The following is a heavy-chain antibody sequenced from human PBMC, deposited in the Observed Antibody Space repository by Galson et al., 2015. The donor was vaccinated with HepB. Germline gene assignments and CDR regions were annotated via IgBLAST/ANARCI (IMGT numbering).Heavy chain of an antibody. J-gene: IGHJ4*02. Sequence: SLRLSCAASGFTFSSYAMSWVRQAPGKGLEWVSAISGSGGSTYYADSVKGRFTTSRDNSKNTLYLQMNSLRAEDTAVYYCVKGVGSGSGWPYYFDYWGQGTLSNVAS. CDR2: ISGSGGST. CDR3: VKGVGSGSGWPYYFDY. CDR1: GFTFSSYA. V-gene: IGHV3-23*01. D-gene: IGHD6-19*01.